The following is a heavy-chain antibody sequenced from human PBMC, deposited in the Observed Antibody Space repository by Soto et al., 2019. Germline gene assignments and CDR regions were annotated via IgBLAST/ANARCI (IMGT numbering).Heavy chain of an antibody. J-gene: IGHJ4*02. D-gene: IGHD2-8*01. CDR3: ARQGGSNDPGDY. CDR1: GGSISSSSYY. CDR2: IYYSGST. Sequence: SETLSLTCTVSGGSISSSSYYWGWIRQPPGKGLEWIGSIYYSGSTYYNPSLKSRVTISVDTSKNQFSLKLSSVTAADTAVYYCARQGGSNDPGDYWGQGTLVTVS. V-gene: IGHV4-39*01.